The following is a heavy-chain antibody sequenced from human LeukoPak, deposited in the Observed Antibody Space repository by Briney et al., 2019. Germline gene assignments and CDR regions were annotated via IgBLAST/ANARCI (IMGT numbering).Heavy chain of an antibody. CDR1: GYTLTELS. V-gene: IGHV1-24*01. Sequence: GASVKVSCKVSGYTLTELSMHWVRQAPGKGLGWMGGFDPEDGETIYAQKFQGRVTMTEDTSTDTAYMELSSLRSEDTAVYYCARVTWEEGAFDIWGQGTMVIVSS. CDR3: ARVTWEEGAFDI. CDR2: FDPEDGET. J-gene: IGHJ3*02. D-gene: IGHD1-26*01.